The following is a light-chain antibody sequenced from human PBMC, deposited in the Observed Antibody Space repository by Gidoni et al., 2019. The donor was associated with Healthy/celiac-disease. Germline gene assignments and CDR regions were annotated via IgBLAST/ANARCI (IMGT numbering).Light chain of an antibody. CDR1: SSDVGGYHY. Sequence: QSALTQPASVSGSPGQSITIPCTGTSSDVGGYHYVSWYQQHPGKAPKVMIYNVSNRPSGVSNRFSGSKSGNTASLTISGLQAEDEADYYCSSYTSSSTLVFGGGTKLTVL. J-gene: IGLJ2*01. CDR3: SSYTSSSTLV. V-gene: IGLV2-14*03. CDR2: NVS.